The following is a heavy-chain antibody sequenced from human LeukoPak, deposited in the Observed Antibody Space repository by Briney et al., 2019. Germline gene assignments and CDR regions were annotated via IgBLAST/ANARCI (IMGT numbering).Heavy chain of an antibody. CDR2: IYSGDST. V-gene: IGHV3-66*01. Sequence: SGGSLRLSCAASGFTVSSNYMSWVRQAPGKGLEWVSVIYSGDSTYYADSVKGRFTISRDNSKNTVYLQMNSLRAEDTAVYYCARETLSYDSSGYYYYYGMDVWGQGTTVTVSS. CDR3: ARETLSYDSSGYYYYYGMDV. D-gene: IGHD3-22*01. J-gene: IGHJ6*02. CDR1: GFTVSSNY.